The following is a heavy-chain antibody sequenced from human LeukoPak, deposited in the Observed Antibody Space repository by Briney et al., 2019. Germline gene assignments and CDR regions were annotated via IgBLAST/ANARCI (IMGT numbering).Heavy chain of an antibody. J-gene: IGHJ6*02. CDR3: ARAYSPAPYGMDV. D-gene: IGHD2-21*01. CDR1: GGTFSSYA. CDR2: IIPILGIA. Sequence: SVKVSCKAYGGTFSSYAISWVRQAPGQGLEWMGRIIPILGIANYAQKFQGRVTITADKSTSTAYMELSSLRSEDTAVYYCARAYSPAPYGMDVWGQGTTVTVSS. V-gene: IGHV1-69*04.